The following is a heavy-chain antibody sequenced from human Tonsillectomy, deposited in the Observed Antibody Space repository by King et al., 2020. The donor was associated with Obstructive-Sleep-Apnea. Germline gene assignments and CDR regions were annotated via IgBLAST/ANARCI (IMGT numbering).Heavy chain of an antibody. CDR1: GFTFSRYG. Sequence: VQLVESGGGVVQPGRSLRLSCAASGFTFSRYGMHWVRQAPGKGLEWVAVISYDGSNKYYADSVKGRFTISRDNSKNTLYLQRNSLRAEDTAVYYCAKERGPAPGMATPYHYYGMDVWGQGTTVTVSS. J-gene: IGHJ6*02. CDR3: AKERGPAPGMATPYHYYGMDV. V-gene: IGHV3-30*18. D-gene: IGHD5-24*01. CDR2: ISYDGSNK.